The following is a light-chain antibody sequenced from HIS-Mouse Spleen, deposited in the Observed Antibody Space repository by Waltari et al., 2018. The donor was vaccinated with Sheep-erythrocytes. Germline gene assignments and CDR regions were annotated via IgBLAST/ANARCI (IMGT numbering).Light chain of an antibody. V-gene: IGLV2-23*01. Sequence: QSALTQPASVSGSTGQAITIPCTGTSSDVGLYNLVSWYQQHPGKAPKLMIYEGSKRPSGVSNRFSGSKSGNTASLTISGLQAEDEADYYCCSYAGSSTPWVFGGGTKLTVL. CDR1: SSDVGLYNL. CDR2: EGS. J-gene: IGLJ3*02. CDR3: CSYAGSSTPWV.